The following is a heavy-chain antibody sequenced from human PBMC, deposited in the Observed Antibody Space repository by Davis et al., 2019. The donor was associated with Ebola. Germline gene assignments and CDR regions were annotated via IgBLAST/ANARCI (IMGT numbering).Heavy chain of an antibody. J-gene: IGHJ4*02. CDR2: INPNSGGT. CDR1: GYTFTGYY. CDR3: ARLGSSNWNDY. D-gene: IGHD1-1*01. Sequence: ASVKVSCKASGYTFTGYYIHWVRQAPGQGLEWMGWINPNSGGTNYAQKFQGRVTMTRDTSITTAYMELSRLRSGDTAVYYCARLGSSNWNDYWGQGTLVTVSS. V-gene: IGHV1-2*02.